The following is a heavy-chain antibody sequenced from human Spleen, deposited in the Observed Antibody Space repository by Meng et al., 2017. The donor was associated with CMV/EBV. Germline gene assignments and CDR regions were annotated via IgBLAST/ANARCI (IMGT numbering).Heavy chain of an antibody. CDR3: ARGGYYLYGLDV. J-gene: IGHJ6*02. CDR2: VNPNSGNT. V-gene: IGHV1-8*01. CDR1: GYTFTNYD. Sequence: ASVQVSCKASGYTFTNYDINWVRQATGQGLEWLGWVNPNSGNTGYAQKFQGRVTMTRSTSISTAYMELSSLTSDDTALYYCARGGYYLYGLDVWGQGTTVTVSS.